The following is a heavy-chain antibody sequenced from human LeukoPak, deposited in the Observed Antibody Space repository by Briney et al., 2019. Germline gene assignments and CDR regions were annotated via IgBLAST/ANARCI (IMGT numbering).Heavy chain of an antibody. V-gene: IGHV3-53*01. D-gene: IGHD3-22*01. CDR3: ASQYYYDSSGYLTDAFDI. Sequence: GGSLRLSCAASGFTVSSNYMSWVRQAPGKGLEWVSVIYSGGSTYYADSVKGRFTISRDNSKNTLYLQMNSLRAEDTAVYYCASQYYYDSSGYLTDAFDIWGQGTMVTVSS. CDR1: GFTVSSNY. CDR2: IYSGGST. J-gene: IGHJ3*02.